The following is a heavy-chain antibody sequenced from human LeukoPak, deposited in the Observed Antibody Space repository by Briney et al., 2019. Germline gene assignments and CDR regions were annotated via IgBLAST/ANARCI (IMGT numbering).Heavy chain of an antibody. Sequence: GSLRLSCAASGFTFSSYGMHWVRQAPGKGLEWVAFIQHDGSNKYYGDSVKGRFTISRDNSKNTLYLQMNSLRAEDTAVYYCAKVSSPGGDEQQLVSWGQGTLVTVSS. CDR1: GFTFSSYG. CDR3: AKVSSPGGDEQQLVS. J-gene: IGHJ5*02. CDR2: IQHDGSNK. V-gene: IGHV3-30*02. D-gene: IGHD6-13*01.